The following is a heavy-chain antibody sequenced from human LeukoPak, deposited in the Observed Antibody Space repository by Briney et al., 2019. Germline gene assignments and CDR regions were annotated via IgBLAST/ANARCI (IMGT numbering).Heavy chain of an antibody. V-gene: IGHV3-30*02. D-gene: IGHD2-2*01. J-gene: IGHJ4*02. CDR1: GFTFNTYW. CDR3: GYSWDCSSTSCPSHFDY. Sequence: GGSLRLSCAASGFTFNTYWMHWARQDPGKGLEWVAFIRYDGSNKYYADSVKGRFTISRDNSKNTLYLQMNSLRAEDTAVYYCGYSWDCSSTSCPSHFDYWGQGTLVTVSS. CDR2: IRYDGSNK.